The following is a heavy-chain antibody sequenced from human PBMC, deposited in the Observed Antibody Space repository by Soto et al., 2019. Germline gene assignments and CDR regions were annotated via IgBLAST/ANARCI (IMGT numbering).Heavy chain of an antibody. J-gene: IGHJ5*02. D-gene: IGHD2-15*01. CDR2: IYYSGST. CDR1: GGSISSGGYY. V-gene: IGHV4-31*03. Sequence: ASETLSLTCTVSGGSISSGGYYWSWIRQHPGKGLEWIGYIYYSGSTYYNPSLKSRVTISVDTSKNQFSLKLSSVTAADTAVYYCARDGIFYCSGGSCYGGFDPWGQGTLVTVSS. CDR3: ARDGIFYCSGGSCYGGFDP.